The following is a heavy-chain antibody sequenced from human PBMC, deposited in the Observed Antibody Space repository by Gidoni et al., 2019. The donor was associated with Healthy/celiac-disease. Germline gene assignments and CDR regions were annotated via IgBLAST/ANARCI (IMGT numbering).Heavy chain of an antibody. Sequence: QVQLVQSGAAVKKPGASVKVSCKASGYTFTSYYMHWVRQAPGEGLEWMGIINPSGGRTSYAQKFQGRVTMTRDTSTSTVYMELSSLRSEDTAVYYCAREVRSTMARGQPVADYYGMDVWGQGTTVTVSS. CDR2: INPSGGRT. CDR3: AREVRSTMARGQPVADYYGMDV. D-gene: IGHD3-10*01. V-gene: IGHV1-46*01. J-gene: IGHJ6*02. CDR1: GYTFTSYY.